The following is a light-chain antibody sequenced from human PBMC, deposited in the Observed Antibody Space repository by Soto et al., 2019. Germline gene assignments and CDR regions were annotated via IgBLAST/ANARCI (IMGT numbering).Light chain of an antibody. CDR2: DAS. CDR1: QSMSCS. V-gene: IGKV3-11*01. CDR3: QQRSSWPLT. Sequence: EIVLTQSPATLSLSPGETAALSCMASQSMSCSLAWYQQKPGQTPRLLIYDASNRATGIPARFSGSGSGTDFTLTVSRLEPEDFAVYYCQQRSSWPLTFGGGTKVEMK. J-gene: IGKJ4*01.